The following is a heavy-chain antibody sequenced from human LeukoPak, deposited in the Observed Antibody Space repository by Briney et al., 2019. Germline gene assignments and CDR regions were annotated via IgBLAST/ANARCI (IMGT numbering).Heavy chain of an antibody. V-gene: IGHV4-34*01. CDR1: GGSFSGYY. D-gene: IGHD2-2*01. J-gene: IGHJ5*02. CDR2: INHSGST. CDR3: ARAAGYCSSTSCYVRGWFDP. Sequence: PSETLSLTCAVYGGSFSGYYWSWIRQPPGKGLEWIGGINHSGSTNYNPSLKSRVTISVDTSKNQFSLKLSSVTAADTAVYYCARAAGYCSSTSCYVRGWFDPWGQGTLVTDSS.